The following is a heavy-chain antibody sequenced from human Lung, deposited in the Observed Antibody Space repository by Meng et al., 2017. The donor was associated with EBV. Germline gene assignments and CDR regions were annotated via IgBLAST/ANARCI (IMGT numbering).Heavy chain of an antibody. D-gene: IGHD6-19*01. Sequence: VHRLQSGAEVKKPGASVKVSCKASGYTFTSYDINWVRQGTGQGLEWMGWMKPNRGTTGYAQKFQGRVTMTRNTSKSTAYMDLSSLRSEDTAVYYCATGVADFEYWGQGTLVTVSS. J-gene: IGHJ4*02. CDR1: GYTFTSYD. CDR3: ATGVADFEY. CDR2: MKPNRGTT. V-gene: IGHV1-8*01.